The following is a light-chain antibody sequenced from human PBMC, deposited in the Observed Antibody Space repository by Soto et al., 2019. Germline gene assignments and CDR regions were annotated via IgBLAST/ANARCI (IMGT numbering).Light chain of an antibody. V-gene: IGKV1-12*01. J-gene: IGKJ4*01. Sequence: DIQMTQSPSSVSASVGDTVTITCRASQGIYSRLAWYQHKPGKAPELLIYATSTLQNGVPPRFSGSGFTRYFPLSIRSLQPEDSGSYLCQQTEHFPLNFYGGPK. CDR2: ATS. CDR1: QGIYSR. CDR3: QQTEHFPLN.